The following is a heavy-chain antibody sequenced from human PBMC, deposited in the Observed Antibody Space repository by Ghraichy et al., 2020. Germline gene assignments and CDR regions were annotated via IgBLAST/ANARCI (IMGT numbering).Heavy chain of an antibody. CDR3: TASSYTGFYYGVDV. V-gene: IGHV3-73*01. D-gene: IGHD7-27*01. CDR1: GFTFSDST. J-gene: IGHJ6*02. CDR2: IRNKANSYAT. Sequence: GGSLRLSCAASGFTFSDSTIHWVRQASGKGLEWVGRIRNKANSYATAYAASVKGRVTISRDDSKNMAYLQMNSLKTEDTAVYLCTASSYTGFYYGVDVWGQGTTVTVSS.